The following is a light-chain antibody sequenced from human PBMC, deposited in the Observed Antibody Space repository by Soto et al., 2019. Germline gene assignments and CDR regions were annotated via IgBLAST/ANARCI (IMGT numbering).Light chain of an antibody. CDR2: QVT. CDR3: MSYAGGNRFV. J-gene: IGLJ1*01. Sequence: QSALTQPPSPSGSPGQSVTISCAGTINDVGGYNYVSWYHQHQGIVPQLMIYQVTKRPSGVSDRFSVSKTDTTDSLPIAGLQAEDEGDYYCMSYAGGNRFVFGTGTKVTVL. CDR1: INDVGGYNY. V-gene: IGLV2-8*01.